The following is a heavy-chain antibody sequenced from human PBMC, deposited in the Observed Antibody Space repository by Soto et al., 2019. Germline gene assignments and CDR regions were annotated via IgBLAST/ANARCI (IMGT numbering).Heavy chain of an antibody. D-gene: IGHD3-10*01. CDR3: ARVLRGVVNWFDP. CDR2: IIPIFDTT. V-gene: IGHV1-69*01. J-gene: IGHJ5*02. CDR1: GGTFSNSG. Sequence: QLHLVQSGAEVKKPGSSLKVSCKASGGTFSNSGISWVRQAPGQGLEWMGGIIPIFDTTNYAQKLQGRITIIADESTNTVYMELKSLEYDDTAVYYCARVLRGVVNWFDPWGQGTLVTVSS.